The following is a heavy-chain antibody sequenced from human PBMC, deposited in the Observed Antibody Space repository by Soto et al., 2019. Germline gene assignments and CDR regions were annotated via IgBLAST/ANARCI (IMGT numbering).Heavy chain of an antibody. J-gene: IGHJ4*02. Sequence: TGGSLRLSCAASGFTFSSYAMHWVRQAPGKGLEWVAVISYDGRNKYYADSVKGRFTISRDDSKNTLYLQMNSLRPEDTAVYYCEGPPMGSTNWGQGTLVTVSS. D-gene: IGHD3-16*01. CDR2: ISYDGRNK. CDR1: GFTFSSYA. V-gene: IGHV3-30*04. CDR3: EGPPMGSTN.